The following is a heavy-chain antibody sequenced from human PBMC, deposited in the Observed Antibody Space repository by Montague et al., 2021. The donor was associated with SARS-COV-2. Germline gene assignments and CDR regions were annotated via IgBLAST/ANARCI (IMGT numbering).Heavy chain of an antibody. J-gene: IGHJ4*02. V-gene: IGHV3-30*04. CDR3: ASSLVWSEIDY. D-gene: IGHD3-10*01. CDR2: ISYDGSNK. CDR1: GFTFSSYA. Sequence: SLRLSCAASGFTFSSYAMHWVRQAPGKGLEWVAVISYDGSNKYYADSVKGRFTISRDNSKNTLYLQMNSLRAEDTAVYYCASSLVWSEIDYWGQGTLVTVSS.